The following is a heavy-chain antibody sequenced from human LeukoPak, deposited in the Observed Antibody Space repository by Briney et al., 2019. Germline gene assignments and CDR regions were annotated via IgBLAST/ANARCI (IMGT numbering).Heavy chain of an antibody. D-gene: IGHD2-8*01. V-gene: IGHV3-7*01. Sequence: PGGSLRLSCAASGFTFSNYWMTWVRQAPGRGLEWVANIKEDGSENYYVESVKGRFTISRDNAKNSLYLQMNSLRAEDTAVYYCARGYCTNGVCYAGNPHAFDIWGQGTMVTVSS. CDR2: IKEDGSEN. CDR1: GFTFSNYW. J-gene: IGHJ3*02. CDR3: ARGYCTNGVCYAGNPHAFDI.